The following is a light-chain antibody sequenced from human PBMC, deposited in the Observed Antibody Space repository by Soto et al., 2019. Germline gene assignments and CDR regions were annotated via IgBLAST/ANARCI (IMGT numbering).Light chain of an antibody. V-gene: IGKV3-15*01. CDR1: QSVGKY. J-gene: IGKJ4*01. Sequence: EIVMTQSPATLSLSPGERATLSCRASQSVGKYLVWYQQKPGQAPRLLIYGASTGATGIPARFSGSRSGTEFTLTINSLQSEDFAVYYCQRYNNWPLTFGGGTKVDIK. CDR2: GAS. CDR3: QRYNNWPLT.